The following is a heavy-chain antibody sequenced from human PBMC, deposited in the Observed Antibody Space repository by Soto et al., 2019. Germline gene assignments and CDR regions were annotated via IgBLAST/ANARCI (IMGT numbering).Heavy chain of an antibody. J-gene: IGHJ3*02. CDR2: ITGSGSST. Sequence: RGSLRLSCAASEFTFSSYAMSWSRQAPGKGLEWVSAITGSGSSTYYADSVKGRFTISRDNSKNTLYLQMNSLRAEDTAVYYCANFCWNDVRPLVYDICGQGTMVIVSS. CDR3: ANFCWNDVRPLVYDI. CDR1: EFTFSSYA. V-gene: IGHV3-23*01. D-gene: IGHD1-1*01.